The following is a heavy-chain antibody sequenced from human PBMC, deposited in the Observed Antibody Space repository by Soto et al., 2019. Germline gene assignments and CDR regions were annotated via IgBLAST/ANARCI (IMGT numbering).Heavy chain of an antibody. CDR1: GFTFSNHW. V-gene: IGHV3-7*03. D-gene: IGHD3-22*01. J-gene: IGHJ3*01. CDR2: IRQDGIEK. CDR3: ARVHTPIGVVITTAFDV. Sequence: SLRLSCVGSGFTFSNHWMTWVRQSVGKGPEWVANIRQDGIEKHYVDSVKDRFIISRDNAKNSLFLQMYSLRPEDTAVYYCARVHTPIGVVITTAFDVWGQGTMVTVSS.